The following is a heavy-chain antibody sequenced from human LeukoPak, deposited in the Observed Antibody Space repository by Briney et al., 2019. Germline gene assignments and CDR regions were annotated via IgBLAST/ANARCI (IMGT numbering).Heavy chain of an antibody. CDR3: AKDRLRYFDWLFRYYFDY. D-gene: IGHD3-9*01. Sequence: GGSLRLSCAASGFTFSSYGMHWVRQAPGKGLEWVAFIRYDGSNKYYADSVNGRFTISRDNSKNTLYLQMNSLRAEDTAVYYCAKDRLRYFDWLFRYYFDYWGQGTLVTVSS. CDR1: GFTFSSYG. V-gene: IGHV3-30*02. J-gene: IGHJ4*02. CDR2: IRYDGSNK.